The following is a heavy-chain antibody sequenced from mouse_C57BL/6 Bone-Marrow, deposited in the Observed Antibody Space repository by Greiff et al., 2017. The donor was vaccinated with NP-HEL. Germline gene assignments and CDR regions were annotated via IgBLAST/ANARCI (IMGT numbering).Heavy chain of an antibody. CDR3: ARDDFTLFDY. J-gene: IGHJ2*01. CDR2: IYPGDGDT. Sequence: VQLQESGPELVKPGASVKISCKASGYAFSSSWMNWVKQRPGKGLEWIGRIYPGDGDTNYNGKFKGKATLTADKSSSTAYMQLSSLTSEDSAVYFCARDDFTLFDYWGQGTTLTVSS. D-gene: IGHD2-4*01. V-gene: IGHV1-82*01. CDR1: GYAFSSSW.